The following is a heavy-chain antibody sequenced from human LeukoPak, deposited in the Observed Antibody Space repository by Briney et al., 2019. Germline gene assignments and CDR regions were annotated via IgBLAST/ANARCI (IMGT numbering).Heavy chain of an antibody. D-gene: IGHD2-2*03. J-gene: IGHJ4*02. V-gene: IGHV1-2*02. Sequence: GASVKVSCKASGYTFTSYDINWVRQATGQGLEWMGWINPNSGGTNYAQKFQGRVTMTRDTSISTAYMELSRLRSDDTAVYYCARGGYCSSISCSYNFDYWGQGTLVTVSS. CDR1: GYTFTSYD. CDR3: ARGGYCSSISCSYNFDY. CDR2: INPNSGGT.